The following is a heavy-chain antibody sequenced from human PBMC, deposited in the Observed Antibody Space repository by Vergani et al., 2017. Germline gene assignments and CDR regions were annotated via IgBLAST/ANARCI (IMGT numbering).Heavy chain of an antibody. CDR1: GYSISSGYY. J-gene: IGHJ4*02. D-gene: IGHD1-26*01. CDR3: ARAGIVGATDFDY. V-gene: IGHV4-38-2*01. Sequence: QVQLQESGPGLVKPSETLSLTCAVSGYSISSGYYWGWIRQPPGKGLEWIGSIYHSGSTYYNPSLKSRVTISVDTSKNQFSLKLSSVTAADTAVYYCARAGIVGATDFDYWGQGTLVTVSS. CDR2: IYHSGST.